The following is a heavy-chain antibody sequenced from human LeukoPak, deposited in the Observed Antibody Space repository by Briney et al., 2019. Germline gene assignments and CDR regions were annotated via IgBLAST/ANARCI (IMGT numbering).Heavy chain of an antibody. CDR1: GFTFSSYA. J-gene: IGHJ6*02. V-gene: IGHV3-64*01. CDR2: ISTNGGTT. Sequence: PGGSLRLSCAASGFTFSSYAMYWVRQAPGKGLEFVSAISTNGGTTYYANPVEGRFTFSRDNSKSTLYLHMGSLRVEDMAVYYCARDRTPYYYYGMDVWGQGTVVTVSS. D-gene: IGHD4-23*01. CDR3: ARDRTPYYYYGMDV.